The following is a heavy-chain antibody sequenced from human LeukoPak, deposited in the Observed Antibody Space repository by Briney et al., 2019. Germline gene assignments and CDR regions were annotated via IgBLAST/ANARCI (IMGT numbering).Heavy chain of an antibody. CDR1: GFTVSSNS. V-gene: IGHV3-53*01. CDR2: IYSDNT. Sequence: GGSLRLSCTVSGFTVSSNSMSWVRQAPGKGLEWVSFIYSDNTHYSDSVKGRFTTSRDNSKNTLYLQMNSLRAEDTAVYYCARRAGAYSHPYDYWGQGTLVTVS. D-gene: IGHD4/OR15-4a*01. CDR3: ARRAGAYSHPYDY. J-gene: IGHJ4*02.